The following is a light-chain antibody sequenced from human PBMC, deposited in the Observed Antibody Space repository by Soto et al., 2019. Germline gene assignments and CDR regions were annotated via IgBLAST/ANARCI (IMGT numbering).Light chain of an antibody. Sequence: EIVMTQSPATLSVSPGERATLSCRASQTISSNLAWYQQKPGQAPRLLIYGASTRATDIPARCSGSGSGTEFTLTISSLQSEDFAVYYCQQYNKWPLTFGPGTKVDIK. CDR2: GAS. J-gene: IGKJ3*01. V-gene: IGKV3-15*01. CDR3: QQYNKWPLT. CDR1: QTISSN.